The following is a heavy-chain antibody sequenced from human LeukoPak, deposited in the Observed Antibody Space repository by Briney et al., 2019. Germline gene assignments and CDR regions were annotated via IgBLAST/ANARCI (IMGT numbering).Heavy chain of an antibody. CDR1: GFTFSNYG. CDR3: AKPLDEYVDF. V-gene: IGHV3-30*18. CDR2: TTYDGSTK. Sequence: GGSLRLSCVVSGFTFSNYGMHWVRQAPGKGLEWVALTTYDGSTKYYADSVKGRFTISKDNSRNTLYLQMNSLKVEDTAIYYCAKPLDEYVDFWGQGTLVTVSS. J-gene: IGHJ4*02.